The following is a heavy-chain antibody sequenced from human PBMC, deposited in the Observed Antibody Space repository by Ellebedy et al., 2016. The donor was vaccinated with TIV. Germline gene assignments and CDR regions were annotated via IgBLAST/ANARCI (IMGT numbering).Heavy chain of an antibody. V-gene: IGHV3-30-3*01. D-gene: IGHD1-20*01. CDR3: AREVLTGTTSRGAFNI. Sequence: GESLKISXAASGFTFSSYAMHWVRQAPGKGLEWVAVISYDGSNKYYADSVKGRFTISRDNSKNTLYLQMNSLRAEDTAVYYCAREVLTGTTSRGAFNIWGQGTMVTVSS. CDR2: ISYDGSNK. CDR1: GFTFSSYA. J-gene: IGHJ3*02.